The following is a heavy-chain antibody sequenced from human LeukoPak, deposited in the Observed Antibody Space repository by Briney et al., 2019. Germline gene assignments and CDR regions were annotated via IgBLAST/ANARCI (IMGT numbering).Heavy chain of an antibody. D-gene: IGHD3-16*01. CDR3: AKDTFGGLYAFDI. Sequence: GGSLRLSCAASGFTFSSYGMHWVRQAPGKGLEWVAFIRYDGSNKYYADSVKGRFTISRDNSKNTLYLQMNSLRAEDTALYFCAKDTFGGLYAFDIWGQGTMVTVSS. J-gene: IGHJ3*02. CDR1: GFTFSSYG. CDR2: IRYDGSNK. V-gene: IGHV3-30*02.